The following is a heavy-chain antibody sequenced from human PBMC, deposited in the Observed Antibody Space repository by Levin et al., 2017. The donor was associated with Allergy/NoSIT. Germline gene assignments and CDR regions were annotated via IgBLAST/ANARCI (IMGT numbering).Heavy chain of an antibody. CDR3: ARDDYYGSGSYYNH. J-gene: IGHJ5*02. V-gene: IGHV3-33*01. CDR1: GFTFSSYG. Sequence: LSLTCAASGFTFSSYGMHWVRQAPGKGLEWVAVIWYDGSNKYYADSVKGRFTISRDNSKNTLYLQMNSLRAEDTAVYYCARDDYYGSGSYYNHWGQGTLVTVSS. CDR2: IWYDGSNK. D-gene: IGHD3-10*01.